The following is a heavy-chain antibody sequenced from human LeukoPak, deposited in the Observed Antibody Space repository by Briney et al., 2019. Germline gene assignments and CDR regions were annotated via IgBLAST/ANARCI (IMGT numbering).Heavy chain of an antibody. Sequence: ASVKVSCKASGGTFSSYAISWVRQAPGQGLEWMGGIIPIFGTANYAQKFQGRVTITADESTSTAYMELSSLRSEDTAVYYCARDEVDYYDGSGYYYGDWGQGTLVTVSS. CDR1: GGTFSSYA. J-gene: IGHJ4*02. D-gene: IGHD3-22*01. V-gene: IGHV1-69*13. CDR2: IIPIFGTA. CDR3: ARDEVDYYDGSGYYYGD.